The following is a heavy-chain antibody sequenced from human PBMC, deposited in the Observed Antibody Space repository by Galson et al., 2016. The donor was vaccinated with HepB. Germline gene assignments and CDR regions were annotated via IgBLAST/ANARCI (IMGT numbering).Heavy chain of an antibody. D-gene: IGHD4-23*01. CDR1: GFTFSHYA. V-gene: IGHV3-30*04. CDR3: ARVTTVGFGEYYYAMDV. CDR2: MSYDGDNY. J-gene: IGHJ6*02. Sequence: SLRLSCAASGFTFSHYAMHWVRQAPGKGLEWVAAMSYDGDNYYYADSVKGRFTISRDNSENTLYLQMSSLRAEDTAVYYCARVTTVGFGEYYYAMDVWGQGTTVTVSS.